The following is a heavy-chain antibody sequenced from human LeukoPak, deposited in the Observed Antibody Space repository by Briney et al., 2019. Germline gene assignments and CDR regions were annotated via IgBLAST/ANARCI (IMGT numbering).Heavy chain of an antibody. V-gene: IGHV3-15*01. Sequence: PVGSLRLSCAASGVTFTQAWMIWVRLAPGKGLEWVGRIKSKPSGGRIDYAEPVKGRFSISRDDSNNILYLQMSSLKTEDTAVYYCSTDSYSWGQGTPVTVSS. CDR3: STDSYS. CDR2: IKSKPSGGRI. CDR1: GVTFTQAW. J-gene: IGHJ4*02.